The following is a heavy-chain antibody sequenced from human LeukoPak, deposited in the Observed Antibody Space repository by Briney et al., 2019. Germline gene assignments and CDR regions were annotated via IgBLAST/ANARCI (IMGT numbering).Heavy chain of an antibody. CDR1: GGSISSSSAY. D-gene: IGHD5-18*01. CDR2: IYYSKNT. Sequence: PSETLSLTCTVSGGSISSSSAYWGWLRPPPGKGLEWIGSIYYSKNTYYNPSLKSRVTISADTSKNQFSLTLGSVSATDTAVYYCVSPRGFSYGYFDYWGQGTLVTVSS. CDR3: VSPRGFSYGYFDY. V-gene: IGHV4-39*01. J-gene: IGHJ4*02.